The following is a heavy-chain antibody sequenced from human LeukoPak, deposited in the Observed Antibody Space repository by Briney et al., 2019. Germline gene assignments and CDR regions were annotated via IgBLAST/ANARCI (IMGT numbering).Heavy chain of an antibody. Sequence: GGSLRLSCAASGFTFRSYWMSWVRQAPGKGLEWVAKIRYDGGDKYYVDSVKGRFTISRDNAKNSLYLQMNSLRAEDTAVYFCARDSDFSSDYWGQGTQVTVSS. CDR1: GFTFRSYW. D-gene: IGHD6-6*01. CDR3: ARDSDFSSDY. V-gene: IGHV3-7*05. J-gene: IGHJ4*02. CDR2: IRYDGGDK.